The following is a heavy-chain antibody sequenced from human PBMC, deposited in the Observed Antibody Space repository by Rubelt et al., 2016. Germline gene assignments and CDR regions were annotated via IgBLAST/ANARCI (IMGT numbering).Heavy chain of an antibody. CDR2: INYSGST. V-gene: IGHV4-59*02. CDR1: GGSVSTYY. J-gene: IGHJ4*02. Sequence: QVQLQESGPGLVKPSETLSLTCTVSGGSVSTYYWTWLRQPPGKGLAWIGYINYSGSTNSNPSLKSRVTISVATSKNQFSLKLSSVTPADTAVYYCARAYSTSWEHFDCWGQGTLVTVSS. CDR3: ARAYSTSWEHFDC. D-gene: IGHD2-2*01.